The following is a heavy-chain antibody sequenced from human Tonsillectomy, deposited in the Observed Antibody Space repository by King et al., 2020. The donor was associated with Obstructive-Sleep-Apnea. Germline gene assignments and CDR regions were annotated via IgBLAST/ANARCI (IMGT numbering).Heavy chain of an antibody. J-gene: IGHJ4*02. Sequence: VQLVESGGGLVQPGRSLRLSCAASGFTFDNYAMHWVRHAPGRGLEWVSGVSWNGDTIGYADSVKGRFTMSRDNAKNSLYLQMNSLRADDTALYYCAKDAGTSVTHGIDYWGQGSLVTVSS. V-gene: IGHV3-9*01. D-gene: IGHD4-17*01. CDR1: GFTFDNYA. CDR2: VSWNGDTI. CDR3: AKDAGTSVTHGIDY.